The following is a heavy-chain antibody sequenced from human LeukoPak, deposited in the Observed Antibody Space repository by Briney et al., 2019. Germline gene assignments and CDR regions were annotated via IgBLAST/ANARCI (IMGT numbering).Heavy chain of an antibody. CDR1: GFTFDDYT. V-gene: IGHV3-43*01. CDR2: ISWDGGST. D-gene: IGHD6-13*01. J-gene: IGHJ1*01. Sequence: GGSLRLSCAASGFTFDDYTMHWVRQAPGKGLEWVSLISWDGGSTYYADSVKGRFTISRDNSKNSLYLQMNRLRTEDTALYFCAKDIAPGEAAAVTGYFQHWGQGTLVTVSS. CDR3: AKDIAPGEAAAVTGYFQH.